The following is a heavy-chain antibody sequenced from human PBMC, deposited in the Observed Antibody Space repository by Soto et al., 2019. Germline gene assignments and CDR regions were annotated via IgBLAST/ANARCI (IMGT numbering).Heavy chain of an antibody. D-gene: IGHD3-3*01. V-gene: IGHV3-33*01. Sequence: GGSLRLSCAASGFTFSSYGMHWVRQAPGKGLEWVAVIWYDGSNKYYADSVKGRFTISRDNSKNTLYLQMNSLRAEDTAVYYCARRLTGDLIGVAPDSGMDVWGQGTTVTV. CDR1: GFTFSSYG. CDR3: ARRLTGDLIGVAPDSGMDV. CDR2: IWYDGSNK. J-gene: IGHJ6*02.